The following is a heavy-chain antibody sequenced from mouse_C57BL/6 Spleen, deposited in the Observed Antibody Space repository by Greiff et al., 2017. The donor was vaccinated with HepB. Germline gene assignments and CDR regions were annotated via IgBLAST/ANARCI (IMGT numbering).Heavy chain of an antibody. Sequence: VQLQQSGPELVKPGASVKLSCKASGYTFTSYDINWVKQRPGQGLEWIGWIYPRAGSTKYNEKCKGKATLTVDTSSSTADMELHSLTSEDSAVYFCARASRALDYWGQGTTLTVAS. CDR1: GYTFTSYD. J-gene: IGHJ2*01. D-gene: IGHD3-1*01. CDR2: IYPRAGST. CDR3: ARASRALDY. V-gene: IGHV1-85*01.